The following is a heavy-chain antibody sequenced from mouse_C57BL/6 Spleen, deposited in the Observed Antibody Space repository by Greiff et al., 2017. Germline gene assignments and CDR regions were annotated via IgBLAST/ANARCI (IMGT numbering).Heavy chain of an antibody. V-gene: IGHV1-69*01. CDR3: ARSGDYDPCWYFDV. Sequence: QVQLQQPGAELVMPGASVKLSCKASGYTFTSYWMHWVKQRPGQGLEWIGEIDPSDSYTNYNQKFKGKSTLTVDKSSSTAYMQLSSLTSEDSAVYYCARSGDYDPCWYFDVWGTGTTVTVSS. CDR1: GYTFTSYW. D-gene: IGHD2-4*01. J-gene: IGHJ1*03. CDR2: IDPSDSYT.